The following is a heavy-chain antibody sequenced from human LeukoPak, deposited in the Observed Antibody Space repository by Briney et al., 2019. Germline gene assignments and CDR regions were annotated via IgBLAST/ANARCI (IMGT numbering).Heavy chain of an antibody. J-gene: IGHJ4*02. D-gene: IGHD3-3*01. CDR2: IIPIFGTA. V-gene: IGHV1-69*13. Sequence: ASVKVSCKASGGTFSSYSISWVRQAPGQGLVWMGGIIPIFGTANYAQKFQGRVTITADESTSTAYMELSSLRSEDTAVYYCASTADNITIFGVVIFGAFDIWGQGTLVTVSS. CDR3: ASTADNITIFGVVIFGAFDI. CDR1: GGTFSSYS.